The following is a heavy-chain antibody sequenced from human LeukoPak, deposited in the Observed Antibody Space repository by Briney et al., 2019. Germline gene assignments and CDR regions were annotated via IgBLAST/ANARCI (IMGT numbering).Heavy chain of an antibody. CDR2: INPSGSST. V-gene: IGHV1-46*01. J-gene: IGHJ5*02. CDR1: GYTFTSHY. D-gene: IGHD5-12*01. CDR3: ARDIVATSRGGAFDP. Sequence: ASVTVSCKASGYTFTSHYMHWVRQAPGQGLEWMGLINPSGSSTLYAQKFQGRVTMTRDMSTTTDYMELSSLRSEDTAVYYCARDIVATSRGGAFDPWGQGTLVTVSS.